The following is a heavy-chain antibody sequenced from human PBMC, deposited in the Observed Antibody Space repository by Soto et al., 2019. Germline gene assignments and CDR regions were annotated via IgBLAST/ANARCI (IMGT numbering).Heavy chain of an antibody. CDR1: GFTFSNYA. CDR3: AKVRSGCFNEACDI. CDR2: ISGSDGST. V-gene: IGHV3-23*01. Sequence: EVPLLESGGGLVQPGGSLRLSCAASGFTFSNYAMSWVRQAPGKGLEWVSDISGSDGSTAHADSVKGRFIISRDNSKNTLYLQMNSLRAEDTAVYYCAKVRSGCFNEACDIWGQGTKVTVSS. D-gene: IGHD6-19*01. J-gene: IGHJ3*02.